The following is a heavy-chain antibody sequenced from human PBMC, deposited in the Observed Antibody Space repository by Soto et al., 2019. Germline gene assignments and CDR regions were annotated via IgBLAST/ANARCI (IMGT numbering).Heavy chain of an antibody. CDR2: INHSGST. J-gene: IGHJ6*02. CDR1: GGSFSGYY. D-gene: IGHD2-15*01. Sequence: QVQLQQWGAGLLKPSETLSLTCAVYGGSFSGYYWSWIRQPPGKGLEWIGEINHSGSTNYNPSLKSRVTRSVDTSKNQFSLKLSSVTAADTAVYYCARGGRGYCSGGSCYYPYYYGMDVWGQGTTVTVSS. CDR3: ARGGRGYCSGGSCYYPYYYGMDV. V-gene: IGHV4-34*01.